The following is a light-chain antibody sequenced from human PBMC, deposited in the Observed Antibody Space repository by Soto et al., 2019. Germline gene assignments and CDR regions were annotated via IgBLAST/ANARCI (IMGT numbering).Light chain of an antibody. CDR2: TNN. J-gene: IGLJ2*01. CDR1: SSNIGAGYD. CDR3: QSFDSSLSASVV. V-gene: IGLV1-40*01. Sequence: QSVLTQPPSVSGAPGQRVTISCTGSSSNIGAGYDVHWYQQFPGTAPKLLIYTNNNRPSGVPDRFSGSKSATSASLAITGLQVDDEADYYCQSFDSSLSASVVFGGGTKLTVL.